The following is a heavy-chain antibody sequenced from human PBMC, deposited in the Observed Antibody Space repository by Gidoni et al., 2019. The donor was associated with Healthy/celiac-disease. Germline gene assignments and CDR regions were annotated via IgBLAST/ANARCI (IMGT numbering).Heavy chain of an antibody. J-gene: IGHJ4*02. CDR2: IDWDDDK. D-gene: IGHD4-17*01. V-gene: IGHV2-70*04. CDR3: ARMTTVTTQYYFDY. Sequence: QLTLQESGPALVKPTQTLTLTCTFSGFSLSTSGMRVSWIRQPPGKALEWLARIDWDDDKFYSTSLKTRLTISKDTSKNQVVLTMTNMDPVDTATYYCARMTTVTTQYYFDYWGQGTLVTVSS. CDR1: GFSLSTSGMR.